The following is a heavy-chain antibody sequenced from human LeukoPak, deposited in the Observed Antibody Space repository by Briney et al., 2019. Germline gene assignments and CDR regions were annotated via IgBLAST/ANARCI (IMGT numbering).Heavy chain of an antibody. Sequence: GGSLRLSCTASGFTFSSYWMHWVRQAPGKGLEWVSRISTDGSSTNYADTVRGRFTITRDNAKSTLYLQMNSLRAEDTAVYYCVTTMSSSSFLDYWGQGTLVTVSS. CDR2: ISTDGSST. CDR3: VTTMSSSSFLDY. V-gene: IGHV3-74*01. CDR1: GFTFSSYW. J-gene: IGHJ4*02. D-gene: IGHD6-6*01.